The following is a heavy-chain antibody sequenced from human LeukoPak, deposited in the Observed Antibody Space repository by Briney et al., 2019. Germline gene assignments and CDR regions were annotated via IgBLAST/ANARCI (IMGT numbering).Heavy chain of an antibody. Sequence: PSETLSLTCTVSGDSISSFYWSWIRQPAGKGLEWIGRIYGSGSAKYNPSLKSRGTISVDTSKSQISLKLTSVTAADTAVYFCARERYSRGWYPFEFWGQGTLVTVSS. CDR3: ARERYSRGWYPFEF. J-gene: IGHJ4*02. CDR2: IYGSGSA. CDR1: GDSISSFY. D-gene: IGHD6-19*01. V-gene: IGHV4-4*07.